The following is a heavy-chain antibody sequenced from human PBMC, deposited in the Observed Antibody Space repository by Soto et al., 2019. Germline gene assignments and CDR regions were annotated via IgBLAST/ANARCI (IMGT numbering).Heavy chain of an antibody. Sequence: QVQLVQSGAEVKKPGSSVKVSCKASGGTFSSYTISWVRQAPGQGLEWMGRIIPILGIANYAQKFQGRVTITANKSTSTAYMELSSLRSEDTAVYYCAMDSGYESLSLCFDYWGQGTLVTVSS. J-gene: IGHJ4*02. V-gene: IGHV1-69*02. CDR3: AMDSGYESLSLCFDY. D-gene: IGHD5-12*01. CDR1: GGTFSSYT. CDR2: IIPILGIA.